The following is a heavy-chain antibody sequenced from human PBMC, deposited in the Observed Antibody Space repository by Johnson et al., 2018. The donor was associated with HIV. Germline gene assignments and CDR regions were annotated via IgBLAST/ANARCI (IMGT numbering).Heavy chain of an antibody. CDR3: AREANAFDI. Sequence: VHLVESGGGLVQSGGSLSLSCGASGFSVSNNYMNWVRQAPGKGLEWVSVIYTGGSTYYADSVRGRFTISRDNSKNTLYLQMNSLRAEDTAVYYCAREANAFDIWGQGTMVTVSS. CDR1: GFSVSNNY. J-gene: IGHJ3*02. V-gene: IGHV3-66*01. CDR2: IYTGGST.